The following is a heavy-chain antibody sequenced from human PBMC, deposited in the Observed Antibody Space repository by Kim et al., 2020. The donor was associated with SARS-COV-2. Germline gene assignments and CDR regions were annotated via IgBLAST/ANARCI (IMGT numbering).Heavy chain of an antibody. CDR2: ISSSGTTI. V-gene: IGHV3-48*03. CDR3: ARGNSEDY. J-gene: IGHJ4*02. D-gene: IGHD1-7*01. Sequence: GGSLRLSCAASGFTFRSYEMNWVRQAPGKGLELVSYISSSGTTIYYTDSVKGRFTISRDNAKNSLYLQMNSLRAEDTAVYYCARGNSEDYWGQGTLVTVSS. CDR1: GFTFRSYE.